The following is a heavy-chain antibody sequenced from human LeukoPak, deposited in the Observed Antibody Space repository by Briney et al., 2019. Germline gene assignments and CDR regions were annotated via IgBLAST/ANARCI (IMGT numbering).Heavy chain of an antibody. D-gene: IGHD3-22*01. CDR1: GFTFSSYE. CDR2: ISSSGSTI. V-gene: IGHV3-48*03. J-gene: IGHJ4*02. CDR3: ARALDYYDSSSYSRGDY. Sequence: PGGSLRLSCAASGFTFSSYEMNWVRQAPGKGLEWVSYISSSGSTIYYADSVKGRFTISRDNAKNSLYLQMNSLRAEDTAVYYCARALDYYDSSSYSRGDYWGQGTLVTVSS.